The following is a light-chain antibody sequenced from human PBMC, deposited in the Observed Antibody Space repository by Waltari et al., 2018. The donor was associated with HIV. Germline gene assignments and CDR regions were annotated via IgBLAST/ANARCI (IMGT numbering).Light chain of an antibody. CDR1: RSNIGAGFD. V-gene: IGLV1-40*01. CDR2: DNN. J-gene: IGLJ2*01. CDR3: QSYDMSQSGSLV. Sequence: QSVLTQPPSVSGAPGQRVTIACTGTRSNIGAGFDVHWYQQIPGNAPKLLIYDNNILPAGVPDRFSGSKSGTSASRAITGLQSEDEADYYCQSYDMSQSGSLVFGGGTKLTVL.